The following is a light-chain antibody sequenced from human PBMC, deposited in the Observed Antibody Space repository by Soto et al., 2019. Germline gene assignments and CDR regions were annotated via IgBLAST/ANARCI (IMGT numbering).Light chain of an antibody. Sequence: QSVLTQPASVSGSPGQSITISCTGTGSDIGDYKYVSWYQQHPGKVPKLIIYEVSNRPSGVSSRFSGSKSGNTASLTIAGLQAEDEASYYCSSYTVSSTLLFGGGTKLTVL. J-gene: IGLJ3*02. V-gene: IGLV2-14*01. CDR1: GSDIGDYKY. CDR3: SSYTVSSTLL. CDR2: EVS.